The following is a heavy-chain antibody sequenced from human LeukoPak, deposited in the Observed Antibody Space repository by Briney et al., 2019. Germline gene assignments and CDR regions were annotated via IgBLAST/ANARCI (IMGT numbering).Heavy chain of an antibody. D-gene: IGHD2-15*01. CDR1: GYTFTSYG. CDR2: MSAYNGNT. V-gene: IGHV1-18*01. Sequence: GASVKVSCKASGYTFTSYGISWVRQAPGQGLEWMGWMSAYNGNTNYAQKLQGRVTMTTDTSTSTAYMEPRSLRSDDTAAYYCARARVYCSGGSCYFGPPEHPNYYFDYWGQGTLVTVSS. CDR3: ARARVYCSGGSCYFGPPEHPNYYFDY. J-gene: IGHJ4*02.